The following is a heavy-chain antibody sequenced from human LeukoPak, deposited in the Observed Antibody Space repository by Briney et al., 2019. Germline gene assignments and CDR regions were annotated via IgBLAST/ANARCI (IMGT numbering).Heavy chain of an antibody. Sequence: GESLKISCKGSGYSFTSYWIGWVRQMPGKGLEWMGIIYPGDSDTSYSPSFQGQVTISADKSISTAYLQWSSLKASDTAMYYCARLSGYCSSTSCYGFDPWGQGTLVTVSS. V-gene: IGHV5-51*01. CDR3: ARLSGYCSSTSCYGFDP. CDR2: IYPGDSDT. J-gene: IGHJ5*02. D-gene: IGHD2-2*01. CDR1: GYSFTSYW.